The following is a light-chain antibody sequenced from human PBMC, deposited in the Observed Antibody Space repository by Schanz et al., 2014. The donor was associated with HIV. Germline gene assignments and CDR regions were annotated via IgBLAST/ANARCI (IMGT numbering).Light chain of an antibody. Sequence: QSALTQPASVSGSPGQSITISCTGTSSDVGSYNVVSWYQQHPGKAPKLMIYEGSKRPSGVSNRFSGSKSGSTASLTISGLQTEDEADYYCSSFADTNDLLFGGGTKLTVL. CDR2: EGS. J-gene: IGLJ3*02. CDR1: SSDVGSYNV. V-gene: IGLV2-14*02. CDR3: SSFADTNDLL.